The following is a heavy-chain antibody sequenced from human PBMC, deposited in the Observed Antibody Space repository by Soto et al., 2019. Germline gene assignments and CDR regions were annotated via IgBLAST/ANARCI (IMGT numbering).Heavy chain of an antibody. Sequence: QVHLIQSGAEVKKPGSSVKVSCKAAGGTFNTYTLIWVRQAPGHGLEWMGRIIPMLTVTNSAQKFQGRLTLTAEKSTGTAFMELTSLRSDDTAVYYCSIGSWSAETFDVWGQGTRVTVSS. CDR3: SIGSWSAETFDV. CDR1: GGTFNTYT. J-gene: IGHJ3*01. V-gene: IGHV1-69*02. CDR2: IIPMLTVT. D-gene: IGHD2-2*01.